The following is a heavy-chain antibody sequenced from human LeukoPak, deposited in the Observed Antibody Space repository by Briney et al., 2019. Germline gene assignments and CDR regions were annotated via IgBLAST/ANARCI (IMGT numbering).Heavy chain of an antibody. D-gene: IGHD3-3*01. CDR3: ARGPLEWLLLGAFDI. CDR2: ISGSGGST. Sequence: GGSLRLSCAASGFTFSSYAMSWVRQAPGKGLEWVSAISGSGGSTYYADSVKGRFTISRDNSKNTLYLQMNSLRAEDTAVYYCARGPLEWLLLGAFDIWGQGTMVTVSS. J-gene: IGHJ3*02. CDR1: GFTFSSYA. V-gene: IGHV3-23*01.